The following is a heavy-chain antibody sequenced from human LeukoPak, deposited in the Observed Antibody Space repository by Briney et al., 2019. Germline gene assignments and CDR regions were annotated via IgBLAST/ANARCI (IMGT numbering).Heavy chain of an antibody. Sequence: KPSETLSLTCAVYGGSFSGYYWSWIPQPPGKGLEWIGEINHSGSTNYNPSLKSRVTISVDTSKNQFSLKLSSVTAADTAVYYCARGRTTSLSYFDYWGQGTLVTVSS. J-gene: IGHJ4*02. CDR3: ARGRTTSLSYFDY. CDR1: GGSFSGYY. D-gene: IGHD1-1*01. CDR2: INHSGST. V-gene: IGHV4-34*01.